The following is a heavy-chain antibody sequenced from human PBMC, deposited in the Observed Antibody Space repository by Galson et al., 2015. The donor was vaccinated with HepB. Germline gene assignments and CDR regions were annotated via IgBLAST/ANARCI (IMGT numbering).Heavy chain of an antibody. CDR3: ARDGDYGGGS. J-gene: IGHJ5*02. CDR2: ISGYNGDT. CDR1: GYTFTDYG. Sequence: SVKVSCKASGYTFTDYGINWVRQAPGQGFEWMGWISGYNGDTIYAQSLQGSIIMTTDTSTSTAYMELSRLRSDDTAVYYCARDGDYGGGSWGQGTLVIVSS. V-gene: IGHV1-18*01. D-gene: IGHD4-23*01.